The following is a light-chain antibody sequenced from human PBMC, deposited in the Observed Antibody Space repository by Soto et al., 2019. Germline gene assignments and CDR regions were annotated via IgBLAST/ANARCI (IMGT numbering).Light chain of an antibody. Sequence: EIVLTQSPATLSLSTGERASLSCRASQSVSSYLAWYQQKPGQAPRPLIYDASNRATCIPARFSGRGFGTDFTLTISSLEPEDFAVYYCQQRSNWPTFGQGTRLEIK. CDR2: DAS. J-gene: IGKJ5*01. V-gene: IGKV3-11*01. CDR3: QQRSNWPT. CDR1: QSVSSY.